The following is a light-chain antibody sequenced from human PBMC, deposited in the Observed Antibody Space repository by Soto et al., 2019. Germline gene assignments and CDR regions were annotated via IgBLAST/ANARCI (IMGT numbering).Light chain of an antibody. V-gene: IGKV3-20*01. J-gene: IGKJ1*01. CDR2: GAS. Sequence: EIVLTQSPGPLSLSPGERATLSCKSSQSVSNNYLAWYQQKPGQAPRLLIYGASNRATGIPDRFSGSGSGTDFTLTISSLQSEDFAVYYCQQYNNWPPWTFGQGTKVDIK. CDR1: QSVSNNY. CDR3: QQYNNWPPWT.